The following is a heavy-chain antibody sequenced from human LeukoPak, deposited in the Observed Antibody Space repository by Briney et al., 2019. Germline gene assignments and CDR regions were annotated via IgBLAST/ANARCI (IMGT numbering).Heavy chain of an antibody. D-gene: IGHD3-22*01. Sequence: GGSLRLSCAASGFTFSGYAMHWVRQAPGKGLEWVAVISYDGSNKYYADSVKGRFTISRDNSKNTLYLQMNSLRAEDTAVYYCARDPRYYYDSSGYDFYFDYWGQGTLVTVSS. V-gene: IGHV3-30-3*01. CDR3: ARDPRYYYDSSGYDFYFDY. CDR2: ISYDGSNK. J-gene: IGHJ4*02. CDR1: GFTFSGYA.